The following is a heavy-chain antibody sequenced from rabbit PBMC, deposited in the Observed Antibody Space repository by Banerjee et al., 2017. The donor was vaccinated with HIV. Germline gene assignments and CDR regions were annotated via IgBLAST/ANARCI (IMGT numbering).Heavy chain of an antibody. V-gene: IGHV1S45*01. CDR3: ARDLGGSIHL. Sequence: QEQLVESGGGLVKPGASLTLTCKASGFDFSSSYYMCWVRQAPGKGLEWIACINTISGDTVYATWAKGRFTISKASWTTVTLQMTSLTAADTATYLCARDLGGSIHLWGPGTLVTVS. D-gene: IGHD4-2*01. CDR1: GFDFSSSYY. CDR2: INTISGDT. J-gene: IGHJ4*01.